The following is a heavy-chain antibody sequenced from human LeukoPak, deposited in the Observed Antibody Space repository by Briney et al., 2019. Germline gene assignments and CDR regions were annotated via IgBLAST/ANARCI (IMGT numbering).Heavy chain of an antibody. J-gene: IGHJ4*02. CDR1: GYTFTDYY. CDR2: INPSDGDA. D-gene: IGHD2-2*01. Sequence: ASVKVSCKASGYTFTDYYMHWVRQAPGQGFEWMGWINPSDGDANYAQKFQGRVTMTRDTSISTAHMEVSRLRSDDTAVYYCARANFLYCSSSTCLFDYWGQGTLVTVSS. CDR3: ARANFLYCSSSTCLFDY. V-gene: IGHV1-2*02.